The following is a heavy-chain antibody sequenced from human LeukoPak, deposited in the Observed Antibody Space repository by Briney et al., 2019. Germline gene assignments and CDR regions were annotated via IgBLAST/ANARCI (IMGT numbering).Heavy chain of an antibody. D-gene: IGHD2-15*01. CDR1: GGTFSSYA. J-gene: IGHJ2*01. Sequence: ASVKVSCKASGGTFSSYAISWVRQAPGQGLEWMGGIIPIFGTANYAQKFQGRVTITADESTSTAYMELSSLRSEDTAVYYCAREGLLPPHWYFDLWGRGTLVTVSS. CDR3: AREGLLPPHWYFDL. V-gene: IGHV1-69*13. CDR2: IIPIFGTA.